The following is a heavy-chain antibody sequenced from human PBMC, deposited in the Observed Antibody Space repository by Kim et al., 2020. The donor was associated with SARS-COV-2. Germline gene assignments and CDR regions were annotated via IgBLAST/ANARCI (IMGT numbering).Heavy chain of an antibody. J-gene: IGHJ3*02. CDR2: ISSSSSTI. CDR3: ASDRRGVITDDAFDI. Sequence: GGSLRLSCAASGFTFSSYSMNWVRQAPGKGLEWVSYISSSSSTIYYADSVKGRFTISRDNAKNSLYLQMNSLRDEDTAVYYCASDRRGVITDDAFDIWGQGTMVTVSS. V-gene: IGHV3-48*02. CDR1: GFTFSSYS. D-gene: IGHD3-10*01.